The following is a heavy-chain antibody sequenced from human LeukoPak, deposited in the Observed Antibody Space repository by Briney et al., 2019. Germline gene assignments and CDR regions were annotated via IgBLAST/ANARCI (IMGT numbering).Heavy chain of an antibody. J-gene: IGHJ6*02. CDR3: ARDYGPAAIYGMDV. CDR1: GYTFTSYD. Sequence: ASVKVSCKASGYTFTSYDINWVRQATGQGLEWMGWMNPNSGNTGYAQKFQGRVTMTRNTSISTAYMELSSLRSGDTAVYYCARDYGPAAIYGMDVWGQGTTVTVSS. V-gene: IGHV1-8*01. D-gene: IGHD2-2*02. CDR2: MNPNSGNT.